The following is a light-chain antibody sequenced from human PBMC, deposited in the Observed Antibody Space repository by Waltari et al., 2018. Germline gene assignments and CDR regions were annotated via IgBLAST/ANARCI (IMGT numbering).Light chain of an antibody. CDR2: DAS. Sequence: SCRASPSVGRYLAWYQQKPGQAPRLVIYDASTRATGIPDRFSGSGSGTDFSLTISRLESEDFAVYYCQKYVNLPATFGQGTKVEIK. V-gene: IGKV3-20*01. CDR1: PSVGRY. CDR3: QKYVNLPAT. J-gene: IGKJ1*01.